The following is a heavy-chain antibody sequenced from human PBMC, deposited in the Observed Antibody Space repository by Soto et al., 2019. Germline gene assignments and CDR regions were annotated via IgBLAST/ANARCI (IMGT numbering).Heavy chain of an antibody. CDR1: GGSFSGYY. J-gene: IGHJ6*03. Sequence: QVQLQQWGAGLLKPSETLSLTCAVYGGSFSGYYWSWIRQPPGKGLEWIGEINHSGRTNYNPSLQSRVTISVDTSKNQFSLKLSSVTAADTAVYYCARGKLGNYGLYYMDVWGKGTTVTVSS. CDR3: ARGKLGNYGLYYMDV. D-gene: IGHD4-4*01. V-gene: IGHV4-34*01. CDR2: INHSGRT.